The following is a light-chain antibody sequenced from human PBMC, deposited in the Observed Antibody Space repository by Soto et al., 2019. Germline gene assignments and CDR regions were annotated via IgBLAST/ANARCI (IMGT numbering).Light chain of an antibody. CDR2: GVS. V-gene: IGKV3-20*01. CDR3: QQYSSFPHT. CDR1: QSVPNNY. Sequence: ESVLTQSPGTLSLSPGERATLSCSATQSVPNNYLAWYQQRPGQSPRLLIYGVSSRATDIPDRFSGSGYGTDFPLTISRLEPEDFVVYYCQQYSSFPHTFGQGTKLEVK. J-gene: IGKJ2*01.